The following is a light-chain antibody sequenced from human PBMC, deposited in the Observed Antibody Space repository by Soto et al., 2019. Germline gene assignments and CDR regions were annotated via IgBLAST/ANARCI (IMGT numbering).Light chain of an antibody. CDR3: QQYNGYPYT. CDR1: QTINTW. CDR2: DAS. J-gene: IGKJ2*01. V-gene: IGKV1-5*01. Sequence: DIQMTQSPSTLSASVGDRVTITCRAGQTINTWLAWYQQKPGQAPKLLIYDASSLESGVPSRFSGSGSGAKFTLTISSLQPDDFATYYCQQYNGYPYTFGQGTMLEIK.